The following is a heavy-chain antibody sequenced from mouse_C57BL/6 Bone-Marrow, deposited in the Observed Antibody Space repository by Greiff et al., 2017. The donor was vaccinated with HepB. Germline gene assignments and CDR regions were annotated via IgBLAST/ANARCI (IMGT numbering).Heavy chain of an antibody. D-gene: IGHD2-1*01. J-gene: IGHJ4*01. CDR2: IGTDGGNT. Sequence: VQLQQSGAELVRPGASVKLSCTASGFTFNDYCMHWVRQRPEQGLEWIGRIGTDGGNTEYAAKFKGKATVTADTSFNTAYLQLSSLTSEDTAVYYCPTLNYYHMDYWGQGTSVTVSS. V-gene: IGHV14-1*01. CDR1: GFTFNDYC. CDR3: PTLNYYHMDY.